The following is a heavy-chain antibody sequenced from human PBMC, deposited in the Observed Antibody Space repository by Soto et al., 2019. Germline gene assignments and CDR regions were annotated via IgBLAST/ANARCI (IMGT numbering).Heavy chain of an antibody. V-gene: IGHV1-69*01. CDR3: ASGRIVVGGSRAYYGMDV. Sequence: QVQLVQSGAEVKKPGSSVRVSCKASGGTPSNSAFSWVRQAPGQGLEWMGGIIPVFGIVKYAQNLEGRVTITADESTNTAYMERSSLRYADRAVYYCASGRIVVGGSRAYYGMDVWGQVPTVTVAS. CDR1: GGTPSNSA. CDR2: IIPVFGIV. D-gene: IGHD6-19*01. J-gene: IGHJ6*02.